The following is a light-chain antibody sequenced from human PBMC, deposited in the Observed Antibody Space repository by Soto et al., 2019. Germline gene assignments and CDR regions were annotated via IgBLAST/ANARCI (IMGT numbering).Light chain of an antibody. Sequence: EVLMTQSPATLSVSPGESATLSCRASQTVSSNVAWYQQRPGQAPRLLIDDAFTRATGVPARFSGSRSGTEFTLTISSPQSEDFALYYCQQHNNWPYTFGQGTRLEIK. CDR3: QQHNNWPYT. V-gene: IGKV3-15*01. CDR1: QTVSSN. J-gene: IGKJ5*01. CDR2: DAF.